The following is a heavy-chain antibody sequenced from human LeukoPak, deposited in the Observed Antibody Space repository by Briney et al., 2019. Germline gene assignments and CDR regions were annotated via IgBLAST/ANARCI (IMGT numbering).Heavy chain of an antibody. J-gene: IGHJ4*02. CDR1: SDSINSGNYY. CDR3: ARYEAVAGVFDY. Sequence: TSETLSLTCTVSSDSINSGNYYWNWIRQPAGKGLEWIGRIYSSGSTNYNPSLKSRVTISVDTSKNQFSLKLSSVTAADTAVYYCARYEAVAGVFDYWGQGTLVTVSS. D-gene: IGHD6-19*01. CDR2: IYSSGST. V-gene: IGHV4-61*02.